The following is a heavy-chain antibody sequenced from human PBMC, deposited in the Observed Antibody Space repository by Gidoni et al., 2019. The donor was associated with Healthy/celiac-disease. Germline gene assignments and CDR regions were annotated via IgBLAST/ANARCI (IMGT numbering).Heavy chain of an antibody. CDR1: VGSFSGYD. Sequence: QVQLQQWGAGLLKPSETLSLTCAVYVGSFSGYDWSWIRQPTGKGLEWIGEINHSGSTNYNPSLKSRVTISVDTSKNQFSLKLSSVTAADTAVYYCARGGYDYVWGSYRFPYYFDYWGQGTLVTVSS. CDR2: INHSGST. V-gene: IGHV4-34*01. D-gene: IGHD3-16*02. J-gene: IGHJ4*02. CDR3: ARGGYDYVWGSYRFPYYFDY.